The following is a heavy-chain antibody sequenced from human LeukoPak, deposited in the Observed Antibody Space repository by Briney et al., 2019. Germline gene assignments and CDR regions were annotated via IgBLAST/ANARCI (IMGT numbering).Heavy chain of an antibody. CDR2: ISRNGGGT. D-gene: IGHD1-26*01. J-gene: IGHJ6*02. Sequence: QLGGSLRLSRSASGFTFSSYAMHWVRQAPGKGLEYVSAISRNGGGTYYADSVKGRFAISRDNSKNTLYLQMSSLRAEDTAVYYCVKRERGVGATDYYYGMDVWGQGTTVTVSS. CDR1: GFTFSSYA. V-gene: IGHV3-64D*06. CDR3: VKRERGVGATDYYYGMDV.